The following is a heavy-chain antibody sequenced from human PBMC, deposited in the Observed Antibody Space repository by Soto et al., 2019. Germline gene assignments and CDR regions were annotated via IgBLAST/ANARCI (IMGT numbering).Heavy chain of an antibody. CDR3: ARAMVRGVITPYFDY. J-gene: IGHJ4*02. CDR2: IYYSGST. D-gene: IGHD3-10*01. CDR1: GGSISSGGYY. V-gene: IGHV4-31*11. Sequence: SETLSLTCAVSGGSISSGGYYWSWIRQHPGKGLEWIGYIYYSGSTYYNPSLKSRVTISVDTSKNQFSLKLSSVTAADTAVYYCARAMVRGVITPYFDYWGQGTLVTVSS.